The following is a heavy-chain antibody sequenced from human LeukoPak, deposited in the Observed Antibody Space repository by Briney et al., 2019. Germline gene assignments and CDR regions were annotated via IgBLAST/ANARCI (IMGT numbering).Heavy chain of an antibody. CDR3: ARDAYGDYARSWFDP. J-gene: IGHJ5*02. D-gene: IGHD4-17*01. CDR1: GGTFSSYA. Sequence: ASVKVSCKASGGTFSSYAISWVRQAPGQGLEWMGGIIPIFGTANYAQKFQGGVTITTDESTSTAYMELSSLRSEDTAVYYCARDAYGDYARSWFDPWGQGTLVTVSS. CDR2: IIPIFGTA. V-gene: IGHV1-69*05.